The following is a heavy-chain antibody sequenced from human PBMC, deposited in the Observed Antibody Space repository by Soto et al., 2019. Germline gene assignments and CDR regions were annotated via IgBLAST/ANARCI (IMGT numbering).Heavy chain of an antibody. D-gene: IGHD1-7*01. V-gene: IGHV2-5*02. J-gene: IGHJ4*02. Sequence: QITLKESGPMLVKPTQTLTLTCTFSGFSLSTSGVGVGWIRQPPGKALEWLVIIYWDDDKRYSPSLRSRVTITKDTSKNQVVLTMTNVDPVDTATYFCAHRRIGVSQWNYGDFDYWGQGTLVTVSS. CDR3: AHRRIGVSQWNYGDFDY. CDR2: IYWDDDK. CDR1: GFSLSTSGVG.